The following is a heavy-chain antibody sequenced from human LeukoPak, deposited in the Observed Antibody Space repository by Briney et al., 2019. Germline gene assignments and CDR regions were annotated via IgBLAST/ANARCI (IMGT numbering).Heavy chain of an antibody. J-gene: IGHJ4*02. V-gene: IGHV3-33*06. Sequence: GRSLRLSXAASGFTFCVYGMHWVRQAPGKGLEWVAVIWFDGTTKYYADSVKGRFTISRDNSKNALYLQVNSLRVEDTAVYYCAKDRPNYYGTNGHYYRRDGDCWGQGTLVTVSS. D-gene: IGHD3-22*01. CDR3: AKDRPNYYGTNGHYYRRDGDC. CDR1: GFTFCVYG. CDR2: IWFDGTTK.